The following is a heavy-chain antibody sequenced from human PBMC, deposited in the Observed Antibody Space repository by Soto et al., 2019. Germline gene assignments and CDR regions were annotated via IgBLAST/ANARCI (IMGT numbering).Heavy chain of an antibody. J-gene: IGHJ2*01. Sequence: QVQLQQWGAGPVRPLETLSLTCGVSGGSFSGYYWAWIRQSPGKGLEWIGEINDRGSINYNPSLKRRVSISVDTSKNHCSLNLRSVTAADTAVYYCARESHDILTGPPWVWYFDLWGRGTLVTVSS. CDR2: INDRGSI. D-gene: IGHD3-9*01. V-gene: IGHV4-34*01. CDR3: ARESHDILTGPPWVWYFDL. CDR1: GGSFSGYY.